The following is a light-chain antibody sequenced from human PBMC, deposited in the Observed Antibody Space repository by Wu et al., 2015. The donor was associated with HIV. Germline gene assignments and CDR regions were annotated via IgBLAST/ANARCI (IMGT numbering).Light chain of an antibody. V-gene: IGKV3-20*01. CDR3: HQYGSSYSRSPPYS. CDR1: QSVSSNY. CDR2: GAS. Sequence: EIVLTQSPGTLSLSPGERATLSCRASQSVSSNYLAWYQQKPGQAPRLLIYGASSRATGIPDRFSGSGSATDFTLTISRLEPEDFAVYYCHQYGSSYSRSPPYSFGQGTKLEIK. J-gene: IGKJ2*03.